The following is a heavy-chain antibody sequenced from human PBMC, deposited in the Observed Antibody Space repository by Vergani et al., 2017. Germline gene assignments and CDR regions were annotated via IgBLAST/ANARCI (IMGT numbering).Heavy chain of an antibody. J-gene: IGHJ4*02. CDR2: INPNSGGT. CDR3: TRSARSGTYSGTADH. CDR1: GYSFTDYF. D-gene: IGHD1-26*01. V-gene: IGHV1-2*02. Sequence: QVQLVQSGAEVKKPGASVKVSCKASGYSFTDYFIHWVRQAPGQGLEWMGWINPNSGGTHYAQKFQGRVTLTQHTANTTAYMELTWLTSDDTAVYYCTRSARSGTYSGTADHWGQGTLITVSS.